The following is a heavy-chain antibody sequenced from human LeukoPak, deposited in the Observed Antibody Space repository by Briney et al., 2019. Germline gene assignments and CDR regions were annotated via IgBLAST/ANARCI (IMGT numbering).Heavy chain of an antibody. V-gene: IGHV5-51*01. CDR1: GYSFTTNW. J-gene: IGHJ4*02. CDR2: IQPRDSDA. CDR3: ARGLKTTVVTPFAY. D-gene: IGHD4-23*01. Sequence: GESLKISCKGSGYSFTTNWIGWVRQMPGKGLEWMGIIQPRDSDARYSPSFRGQVTFSADKSIGTADLQWSSLKASDTAIYYCARGLKTTVVTPFAYWGQGTLVTVSS.